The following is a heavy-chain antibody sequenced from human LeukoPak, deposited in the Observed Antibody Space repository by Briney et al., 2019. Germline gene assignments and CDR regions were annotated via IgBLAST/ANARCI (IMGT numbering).Heavy chain of an antibody. D-gene: IGHD2-8*01. CDR1: GFSFGSYW. V-gene: IGHV3-74*01. CDR2: IKSDGSST. J-gene: IGHJ3*02. Sequence: GGSLRLSCAASGFSFGSYWLHWVRQAPGKGLVWVSHIKSDGSSTSYADSVKGRFTISKDNAKNTLYLQMNSLRVEDAAVYYCATVGGVSGRAFDMWGQGTVVTVSS. CDR3: ATVGGVSGRAFDM.